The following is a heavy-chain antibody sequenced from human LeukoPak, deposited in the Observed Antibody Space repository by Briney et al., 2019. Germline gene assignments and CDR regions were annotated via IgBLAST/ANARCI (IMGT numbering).Heavy chain of an antibody. CDR1: GFSFSDYG. Sequence: PGGSLRLSCAGSGFSFSDYGMHWVREAPGKGLEWVAVISDDGSNQYFANSVEGRFAISRDNSKDTVYLHMNGVRPEDTAVYFCAQDLPADPGWGWYRVRFIFHSWGQGTLVTVSA. J-gene: IGHJ4*02. V-gene: IGHV3-30*18. CDR2: ISDDGSNQ. D-gene: IGHD6-19*01. CDR3: AQDLPADPGWGWYRVRFIFHS.